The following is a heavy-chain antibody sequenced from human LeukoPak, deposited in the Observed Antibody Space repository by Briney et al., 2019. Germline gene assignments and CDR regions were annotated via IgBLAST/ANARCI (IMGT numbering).Heavy chain of an antibody. CDR3: AMKAVPRHRLYDAFDF. Sequence: QPGGSLKLSCAASGFTFSNYAMSWVRQAPGKGLEWVSAISGSASSTYHADSVKGRFTISRDNSKDKLYLQMSSLRADDTAVYYCAMKAVPRHRLYDAFDFWGQGTVVTVSS. V-gene: IGHV3-23*01. J-gene: IGHJ3*01. CDR2: ISGSASST. CDR1: GFTFSNYA. D-gene: IGHD6-25*01.